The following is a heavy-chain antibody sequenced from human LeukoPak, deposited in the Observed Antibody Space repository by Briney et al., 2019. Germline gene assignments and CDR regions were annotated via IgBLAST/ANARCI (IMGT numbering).Heavy chain of an antibody. J-gene: IGHJ4*02. CDR2: IYSGGST. D-gene: IGHD5-12*01. CDR1: GFTVSSNY. Sequence: PGGSLRLSCAASGFTVSSNYMSWVRQAPGKGLEWVSVIYSGGSTYYADSVKGRFTISRDNSKNTLYLQMNSLRAEDTAVYYCARGLPHSGYDHPFDYWGQGTLVTVSS. V-gene: IGHV3-66*01. CDR3: ARGLPHSGYDHPFDY.